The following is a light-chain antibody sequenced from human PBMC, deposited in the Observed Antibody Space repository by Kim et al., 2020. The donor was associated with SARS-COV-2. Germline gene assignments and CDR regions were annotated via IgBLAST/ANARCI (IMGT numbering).Light chain of an antibody. J-gene: IGLJ3*02. V-gene: IGLV1-47*01. CDR3: AAWDDSLSGWV. Sequence: QSVLTQPPSASGTPGQRVTISCSGSSSNIGSNYVYWYQQLPGTAPKLLIYRNNQRPSGVPDRFSGSKSGKSASLAISGLRSEDEADYYCAAWDDSLSGWVFGGGTQLTVL. CDR1: SSNIGSNY. CDR2: RNN.